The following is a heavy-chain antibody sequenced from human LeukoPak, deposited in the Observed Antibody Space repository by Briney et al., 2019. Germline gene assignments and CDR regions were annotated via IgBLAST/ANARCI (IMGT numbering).Heavy chain of an antibody. J-gene: IGHJ5*02. V-gene: IGHV4-34*01. CDR1: GGSFSGYY. D-gene: IGHD4-17*01. Sequence: SETLSLTCAVYGGSFSGYYWSWVRQPPGKGLEWIGEINHSGSTNYNPSLKSRVTISVDTSKNQFSLKLSSVTAADTAVYYCARGCSYGDYGDWFDPWGQGTLVTVSS. CDR3: ARGCSYGDYGDWFDP. CDR2: INHSGST.